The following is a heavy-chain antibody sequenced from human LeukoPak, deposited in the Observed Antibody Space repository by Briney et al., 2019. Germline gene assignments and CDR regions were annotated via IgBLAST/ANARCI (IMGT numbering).Heavy chain of an antibody. CDR1: SGSISTSNYY. V-gene: IGHV4-39*07. CDR3: ARDFVDGLLGY. J-gene: IGHJ4*02. Sequence: SETLSLTCTVSSGSISTSNYYWGWVRQPPGKALEWIGNIYYSGSTYYNPSLKSRVTISVDTSKNQFSLKLSSVTAADTAVYYCARDFVDGLLGYWGQGTLVTVSS. CDR2: IYYSGST. D-gene: IGHD3/OR15-3a*01.